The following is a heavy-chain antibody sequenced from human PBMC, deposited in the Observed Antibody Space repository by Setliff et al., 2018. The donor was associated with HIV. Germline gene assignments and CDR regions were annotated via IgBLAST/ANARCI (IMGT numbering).Heavy chain of an antibody. CDR1: GGSIFTSTYY. CDR2: IYYSGNT. V-gene: IGHV4-39*01. Sequence: PSETLSLTCSVSGGSIFTSTYYWGWIRQPPGKRLEWIGSIYYSGNTYYNPSLKSRVTISVDTSKNQFFLNLSSVTATDSAVYYCARLGRPCSGQGWFDPWGQGTLVTVSS. D-gene: IGHD2-15*01. CDR3: ARLGRPCSGQGWFDP. J-gene: IGHJ5*02.